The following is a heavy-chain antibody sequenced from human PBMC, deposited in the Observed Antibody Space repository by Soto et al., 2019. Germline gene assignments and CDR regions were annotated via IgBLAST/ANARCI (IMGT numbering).Heavy chain of an antibody. CDR1: GFTFSSYG. V-gene: IGHV3-30*18. CDR2: ISYDGSNK. J-gene: IGHJ4*02. D-gene: IGHD5-12*01. CDR3: AKEGDGYNSINFDY. Sequence: LRLSCAASGFTFSSYGMHWVRQAPGKGLEWVAVISYDGSNKYYADSVKGRFTISRDNSKNTLYLQMNSLRAEDTAVYYCAKEGDGYNSINFDYWGQGTLVTVSS.